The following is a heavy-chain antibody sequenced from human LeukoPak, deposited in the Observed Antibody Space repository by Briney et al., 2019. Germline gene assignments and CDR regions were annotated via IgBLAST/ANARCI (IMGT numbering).Heavy chain of an antibody. V-gene: IGHV1-8*01. CDR1: GYTFTSYD. J-gene: IGHJ3*02. CDR2: MNSNNGHT. D-gene: IGHD1-14*01. Sequence: GASVKVSCKASGYTFTSYDINWVRQATGQGLEWMGWMNSNNGHTGYAQKFLGRVTMTRDTSISTAYMELSSLRSEDTAVYFCARARLTGGSFDIWGQGTVVTVSS. CDR3: ARARLTGGSFDI.